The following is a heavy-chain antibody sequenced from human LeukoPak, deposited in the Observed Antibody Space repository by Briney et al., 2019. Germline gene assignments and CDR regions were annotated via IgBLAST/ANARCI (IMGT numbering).Heavy chain of an antibody. CDR1: GFPFSSYE. V-gene: IGHV3-48*03. Sequence: PGGSLRLSCEGSGFPFSSYEMNWLSQAPGKGLEWVSHIDSGGITIYYADSVKGRFTISRDNAKNSLYLQMNSLRAEDTALYYCAKDISPLLGYYFDCWGQGTLVTVSS. J-gene: IGHJ4*02. D-gene: IGHD7-27*01. CDR2: IDSGGITI. CDR3: AKDISPLLGYYFDC.